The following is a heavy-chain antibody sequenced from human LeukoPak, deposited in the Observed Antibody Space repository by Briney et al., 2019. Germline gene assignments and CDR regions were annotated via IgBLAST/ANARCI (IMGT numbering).Heavy chain of an antibody. J-gene: IGHJ4*02. Sequence: SGGSLRLSCAVSGFTFSTYSMNWVRQAPGKGLEWISFIRHDSSDIYYADSVKGRFTISRDNARDSLYLQMNSLRAEDTAVYYCARDNPEYSSGWYTFDYWGQGTLVTVSS. V-gene: IGHV3-48*01. CDR1: GFTFSTYS. D-gene: IGHD6-19*01. CDR3: ARDNPEYSSGWYTFDY. CDR2: IRHDSSDI.